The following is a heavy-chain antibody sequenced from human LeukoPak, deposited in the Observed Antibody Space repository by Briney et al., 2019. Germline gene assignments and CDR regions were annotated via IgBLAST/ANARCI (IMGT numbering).Heavy chain of an antibody. Sequence: GGSLRLSCPASGFTFSNAWMNWVRQAPGKGLEWVGRIKSKTDGGTTDYAAPVKGRFTISRDDSKNTLYLQMNSLKTEDTAVYYCTTDLGIAVAGYPDDYWGQGTLVTVSS. V-gene: IGHV3-15*07. D-gene: IGHD6-19*01. CDR3: TTDLGIAVAGYPDDY. J-gene: IGHJ4*02. CDR2: IKSKTDGGTT. CDR1: GFTFSNAW.